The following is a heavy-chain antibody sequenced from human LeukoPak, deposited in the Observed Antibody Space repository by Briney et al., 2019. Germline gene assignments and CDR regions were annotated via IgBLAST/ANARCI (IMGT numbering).Heavy chain of an antibody. D-gene: IGHD2-21*01. CDR1: GGTFSSYA. CDR2: IIPIFGTA. Sequence: SVKVSCKASGGTFSSYAISWVRQAPGQGLEWMGGIIPIFGTANYAQKFQGRVTITADESTSTAYMELSSLRSEDTAVYYCATTPALWSGNYYYYYMDVWGKGTTVTVSS. CDR3: ATTPALWSGNYYYYYMDV. J-gene: IGHJ6*03. V-gene: IGHV1-69*01.